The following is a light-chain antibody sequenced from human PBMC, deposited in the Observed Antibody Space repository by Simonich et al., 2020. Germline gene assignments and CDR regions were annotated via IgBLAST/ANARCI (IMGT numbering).Light chain of an antibody. J-gene: IGKJ3*01. CDR3: QQYNNWPL. Sequence: EIVMTQSPATLSVSPGERATPSCRASQSVSSNLAWYQQKPGPAPRLLIYGASSRATGIPARFSGSGSGTEFTLTISSMQSEDFAVYYCQQYNNWPLFGPGTKVDIK. V-gene: IGKV3-15*01. CDR1: QSVSSN. CDR2: GAS.